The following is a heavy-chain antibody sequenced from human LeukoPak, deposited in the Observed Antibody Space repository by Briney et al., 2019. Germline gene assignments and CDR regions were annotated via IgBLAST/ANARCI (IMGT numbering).Heavy chain of an antibody. D-gene: IGHD6-19*01. V-gene: IGHV4-59*08. CDR1: GGSISSYY. CDR2: IYYSGST. J-gene: IGHJ3*02. Sequence: SETLSLTCTVSGGSISSYYWIWIRQPPGKGLEWIGYIYYSGSTNYNPSLKSRVTISVDTPKNQFSLKQSSVTAADTAVYYCARHSERWLGAFDIWGQGTMVTVSS. CDR3: ARHSERWLGAFDI.